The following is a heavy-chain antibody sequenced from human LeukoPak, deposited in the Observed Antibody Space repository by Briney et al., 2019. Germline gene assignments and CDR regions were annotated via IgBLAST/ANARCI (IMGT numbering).Heavy chain of an antibody. J-gene: IGHJ4*02. CDR2: IDPTGGST. Sequence: ASVNVSCKASGYTFPSYFMHWVRQAPGQGLEWMGIIDPTGGSTTYAQKFQGRVTMTRDTSTSTVYMELSSLRSDDTAVYYCARTAARRFDYWGQGTLVTVSS. V-gene: IGHV1-46*01. CDR3: ARTAARRFDY. CDR1: GYTFPSYF. D-gene: IGHD6-6*01.